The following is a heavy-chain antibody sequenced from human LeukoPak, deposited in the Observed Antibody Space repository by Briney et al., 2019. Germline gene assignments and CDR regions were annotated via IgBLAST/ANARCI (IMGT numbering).Heavy chain of an antibody. J-gene: IGHJ4*02. Sequence: SVKVSCKASGGTFSSYAISWVRQAPGQGLEWMGGIIPIFGTANYAQKFQSRVTITADKSTSTAYMELSSLRSEDTAVYYCARRRYNYSYNSFDYWGQGTLVTVSS. V-gene: IGHV1-69*06. CDR3: ARRRYNYSYNSFDY. D-gene: IGHD5-18*01. CDR2: IIPIFGTA. CDR1: GGTFSSYA.